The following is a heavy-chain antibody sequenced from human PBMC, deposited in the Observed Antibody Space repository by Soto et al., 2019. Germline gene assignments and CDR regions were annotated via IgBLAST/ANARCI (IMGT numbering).Heavy chain of an antibody. CDR1: GFTFTSYA. CDR2: ISASGGTT. V-gene: IGHV3-23*01. D-gene: IGHD3-16*01. CDR3: AKAWGWFDP. Sequence: EVQLLESGGDLVHPGGPLSLSCAASGFTFTSYAMTWVRQAPEKGLEWVSSISASGGTTYYTDSVEGRFTISRDNSKNALFLQMTSLRAEDTAVYYCAKAWGWFDPWGQGTLVTVSS. J-gene: IGHJ5*02.